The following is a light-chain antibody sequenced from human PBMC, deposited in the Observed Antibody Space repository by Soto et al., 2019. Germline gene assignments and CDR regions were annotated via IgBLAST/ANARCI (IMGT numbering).Light chain of an antibody. Sequence: DIQMTHSPSTLSASVGDRVTITFRSSQNLSVWLAWYQQKPGEAPKLQIYKASTLQNGVPSRFSGRGSGTEFTLTISSLQPDDFATYYCQQYNSHSTFGQGTKVDI. V-gene: IGKV1-5*03. CDR2: KAS. CDR1: QNLSVW. J-gene: IGKJ1*01. CDR3: QQYNSHST.